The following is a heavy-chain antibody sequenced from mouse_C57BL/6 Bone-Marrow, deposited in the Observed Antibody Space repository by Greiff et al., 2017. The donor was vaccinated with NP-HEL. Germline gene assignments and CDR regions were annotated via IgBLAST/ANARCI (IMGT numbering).Heavy chain of an antibody. J-gene: IGHJ2*01. CDR3: TSPLLYFDY. D-gene: IGHD1-1*01. CDR2: IDPENGDT. CDR1: GFNIKDDY. Sequence: DVKLVESGAELVRPGASVKLSCTASGFNIKDDYMHWVKQRPEQGLEWIGWIDPENGDTEYASKFQGKATITADTSSNTAYLQLSSLTSEDTAVYYCTSPLLYFDYWGQGTTLTVSS. V-gene: IGHV14-4*01.